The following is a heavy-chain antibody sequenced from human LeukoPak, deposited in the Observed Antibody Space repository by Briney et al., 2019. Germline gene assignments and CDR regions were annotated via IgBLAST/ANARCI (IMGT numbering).Heavy chain of an antibody. J-gene: IGHJ5*02. V-gene: IGHV1-69*13. CDR1: GYTFTGYY. D-gene: IGHD3-10*01. Sequence: SSVKVSCTASGYTFTGYYMHWVRQAPGQGLEWMGGIIPIFGTANYAQKFQGRVTITADESTSTAYMELSSLRSEDTAVYYCARDGFGEYGSGSYLFSGFDPWGQGTLVTVSS. CDR3: ARDGFGEYGSGSYLFSGFDP. CDR2: IIPIFGTA.